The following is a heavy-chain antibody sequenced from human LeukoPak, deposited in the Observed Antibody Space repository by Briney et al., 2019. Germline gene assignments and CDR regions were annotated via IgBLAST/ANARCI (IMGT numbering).Heavy chain of an antibody. CDR2: IRGKTDGGTT. J-gene: IGHJ4*02. D-gene: IGHD5-18*01. CDR3: TTEMDTAIYY. V-gene: IGHV3-15*07. CDR1: RFTFSNYD. Sequence: GGSLRLSCAASRFTFSNYDMNWVRQAPGKGLEWVGRIRGKTDGGTTDYAAPVKGRFTISRDDSKNTLYLQMNSLRTEDTAVYYCTTEMDTAIYYWGQGTLVTVSS.